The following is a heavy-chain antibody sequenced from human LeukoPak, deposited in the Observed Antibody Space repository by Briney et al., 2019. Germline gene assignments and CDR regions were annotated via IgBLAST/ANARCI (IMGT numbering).Heavy chain of an antibody. J-gene: IGHJ4*02. CDR1: GFTFGDYA. CDR2: IRSKAYGGTT. Sequence: PGGSLRLSCTASGFTFGDYAMSWVRQAPGKGLEWVGFIRSKAYGGTTEYAASVKGRFTISRDDSKSIAYLQMSSLKTEDTAVYYCTRDRSGYSSSSGYFDYWGQGTLVTVSS. D-gene: IGHD6-6*01. CDR3: TRDRSGYSSSSGYFDY. V-gene: IGHV3-49*04.